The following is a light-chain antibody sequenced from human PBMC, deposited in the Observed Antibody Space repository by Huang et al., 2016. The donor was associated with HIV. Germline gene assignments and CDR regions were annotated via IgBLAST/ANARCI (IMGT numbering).Light chain of an antibody. CDR2: GAS. CDR1: RSVGNN. J-gene: IGKJ2*01. V-gene: IGKV3-15*01. Sequence: IVMTQSPATLSVSPGERVTLSCRASRSVGNNLAWYQQKFGQPPRLLSYGASTRATGIAARFSGSGSGTDFTLTISSLQSEDFAVYYCQQYNDWPPWYTFGQGTKLEIK. CDR3: QQYNDWPPWYT.